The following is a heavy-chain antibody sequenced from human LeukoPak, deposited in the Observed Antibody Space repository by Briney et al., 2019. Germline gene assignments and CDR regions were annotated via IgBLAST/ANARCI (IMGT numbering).Heavy chain of an antibody. CDR1: GGSISTSNYY. Sequence: PSETLSLTCTVSGGSISTSNYYWGWIRQPPGKGLEWMGNIFYSGSTYYSPSLRSRVTISLDTSRNQFSLKLNSVTAADTAVYFCATGLPGDYDYNCFDSWGQGTLVTVSS. V-gene: IGHV4-39*07. D-gene: IGHD5-12*01. J-gene: IGHJ4*02. CDR3: ATGLPGDYDYNCFDS. CDR2: IFYSGST.